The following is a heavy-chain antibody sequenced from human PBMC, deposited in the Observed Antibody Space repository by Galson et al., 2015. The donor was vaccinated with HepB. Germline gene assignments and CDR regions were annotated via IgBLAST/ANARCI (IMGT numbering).Heavy chain of an antibody. D-gene: IGHD3-22*01. V-gene: IGHV3-21*01. J-gene: IGHJ4*02. CDR2: ISSSSSYI. CDR1: GFTFSSYS. CDR3: ARDGSDYYDSSGYYSDY. Sequence: SLRLSCAASGFTFSSYSMNWVRQAPGKGLEWVSSISSSSSYIYYADSVKGRFTISRDNAKNSLYLQMNSLRAEDTAVYYCARDGSDYYDSSGYYSDYWGQGTLVTVSS.